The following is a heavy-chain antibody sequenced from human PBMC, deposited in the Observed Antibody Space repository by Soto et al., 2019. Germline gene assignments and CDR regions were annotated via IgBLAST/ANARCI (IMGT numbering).Heavy chain of an antibody. V-gene: IGHV3-49*03. D-gene: IGHD3-9*01. J-gene: IGHJ6*04. CDR1: GFTFGDYA. CDR2: IRSKAYGGTT. Sequence: GGSLRLSCTASGFTFGDYAMSWFRQAPGKGLEWVGFIRSKAYGGTTEYAASVKGRFTISRDDSKSIAYLQMNSLKTEDTAVYYCTRDQDYDILTGYFNGMGMDVWGKGTTVTVSS. CDR3: TRDQDYDILTGYFNGMGMDV.